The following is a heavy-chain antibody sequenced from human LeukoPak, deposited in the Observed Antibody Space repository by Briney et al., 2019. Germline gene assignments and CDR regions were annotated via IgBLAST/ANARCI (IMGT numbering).Heavy chain of an antibody. D-gene: IGHD3-16*01. CDR2: IKKDGSET. CDR1: GFTLSTYW. Sequence: GGSLRLSCAASGFTLSTYWMSWVRQVPGKGLEWVANIKKDGSETYYVDSVKGRFTISRDNAKNSLYLQMNSLRAEDTAVYYCARGPFTVITFGGVRGYWGQGTLVTVSS. J-gene: IGHJ4*02. V-gene: IGHV3-7*03. CDR3: ARGPFTVITFGGVRGY.